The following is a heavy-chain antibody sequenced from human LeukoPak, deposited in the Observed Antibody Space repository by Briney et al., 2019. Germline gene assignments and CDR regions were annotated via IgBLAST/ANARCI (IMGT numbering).Heavy chain of an antibody. CDR2: ISGNDDRT. V-gene: IGHV3-23*01. CDR1: GFTFSSYA. D-gene: IGHD3-22*01. J-gene: IGHJ4*02. Sequence: GGSLRLSCAASGFTFSSYAMSWVRQAPGKGLEWVSVISGNDDRTYYADSVKGRFTISRDNSKNTLYLQLNSLRAEDTAVYYCAKVMIVVADDYWGQGTLVTVSS. CDR3: AKVMIVVADDY.